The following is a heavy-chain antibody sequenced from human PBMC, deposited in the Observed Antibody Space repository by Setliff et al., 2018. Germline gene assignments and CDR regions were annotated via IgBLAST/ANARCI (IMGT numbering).Heavy chain of an antibody. V-gene: IGHV4-38-2*02. D-gene: IGHD6-6*01. Sequence: CSVSGYSIITGYYWAWIRRLPGRGLEWIGSLHRVGTFFYNPSLVSRATLSLDTSRNQFSLKVSSVTAADTAVYFCARGRNVAARLFDSWGQGTLVTVSS. CDR2: LHRVGTF. CDR3: ARGRNVAARLFDS. J-gene: IGHJ4*02. CDR1: GYSIITGYY.